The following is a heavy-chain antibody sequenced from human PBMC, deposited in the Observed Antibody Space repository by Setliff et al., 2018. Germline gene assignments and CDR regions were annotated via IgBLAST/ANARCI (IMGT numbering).Heavy chain of an antibody. CDR3: VTAPPFSGWSFDS. CDR2: IWSDGNTT. J-gene: IGHJ4*02. V-gene: IGHV3-33*08. Sequence: PGGSLSLSCAASGFTFSTHAMHWARQAPGKGLDWVAMIWSDGNTTYYADSVKGRFTVSRDNSKNTLYLQMNSLRVEDTAVYYCVTAPPFSGWSFDSWGQGTLVTVSS. D-gene: IGHD6-19*01. CDR1: GFTFSTHA.